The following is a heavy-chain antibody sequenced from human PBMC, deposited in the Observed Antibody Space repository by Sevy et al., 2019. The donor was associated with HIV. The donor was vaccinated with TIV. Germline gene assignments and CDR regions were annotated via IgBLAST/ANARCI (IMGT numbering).Heavy chain of an antibody. V-gene: IGHV1-18*04. J-gene: IGHJ3*01. CDR3: ARDRALGYCSGGSCPLEKE. CDR1: GYTFTSYG. Sequence: ASVKVSCKASGYTFTSYGISWVRQAPGQGLEWMGWISAYNGNTNYAQKLQDRVTMTTDTSTSTAYMELRSLRSDDTAVYYCARDRALGYCSGGSCPLEKEWGQGTMVTVSS. CDR2: ISAYNGNT. D-gene: IGHD2-15*01.